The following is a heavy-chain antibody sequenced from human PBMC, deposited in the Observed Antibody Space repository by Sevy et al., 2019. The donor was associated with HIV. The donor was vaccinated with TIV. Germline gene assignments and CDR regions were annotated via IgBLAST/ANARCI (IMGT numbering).Heavy chain of an antibody. CDR3: AREWSKGLRTRGGFYYYYYMDV. V-gene: IGHV3-53*04. CDR2: IYSGGST. D-gene: IGHD1-1*01. Sequence: GGSLRLSCAASGFTVSSNYMSWVRQAPGKGLEWVSVIYSGGSTYYADSVKGRFTISRHNSKNTLYLQMNSLRAEDTAVYYCAREWSKGLRTRGGFYYYYYMDVSGKWTTVTVSS. J-gene: IGHJ6*03. CDR1: GFTVSSNY.